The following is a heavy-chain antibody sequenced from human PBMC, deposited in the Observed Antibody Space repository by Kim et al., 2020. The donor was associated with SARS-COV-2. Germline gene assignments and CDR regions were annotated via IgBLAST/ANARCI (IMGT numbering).Heavy chain of an antibody. CDR3: AKDTIRGFYAYYYYGVDV. Sequence: GGSLRLSCAASGFTFDDYAMNWVRQAPGKGLEWVSLISGSGGSTYYADSVKGRFTISRDDTKNSLYLQMNSLRTEDTAVYYCAKDTIRGFYAYYYYGVDVWGAGTTVTVS. D-gene: IGHD3-16*01. J-gene: IGHJ6*02. V-gene: IGHV3-43*02. CDR1: GFTFDDYA. CDR2: ISGSGGST.